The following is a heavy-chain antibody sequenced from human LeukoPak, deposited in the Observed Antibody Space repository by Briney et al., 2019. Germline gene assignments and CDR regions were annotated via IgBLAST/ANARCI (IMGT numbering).Heavy chain of an antibody. CDR1: GFTFSSYE. Sequence: PGGSLRLSCAASGFTFSSYEMNWVRQAPGKGLEWVSYISSSGSTIYYADSVKGRFTISRDNAKNSLYLQMNSLRAEETAVYYCAREIRERERVVGATPPAFDIWGQGTMVTVSS. V-gene: IGHV3-48*03. CDR3: AREIRERERVVGATPPAFDI. J-gene: IGHJ3*02. CDR2: ISSSGSTI. D-gene: IGHD1-26*01.